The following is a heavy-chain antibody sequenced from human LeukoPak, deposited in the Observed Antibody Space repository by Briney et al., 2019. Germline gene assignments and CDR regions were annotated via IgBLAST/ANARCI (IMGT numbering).Heavy chain of an antibody. CDR3: AGLGYSGYGPRSRFDN. Sequence: GASVKVSCKVSGYTLTELSMHWVRQAPGKGLEWMGGFDPEDGETIYAQKFQGRVTMTEDTSTDTAYMELSSLRSEDTAVYYCAGLGYSGYGPRSRFDNWGQGTLITVST. J-gene: IGHJ4*02. CDR1: GYTLTELS. CDR2: FDPEDGET. V-gene: IGHV1-24*01. D-gene: IGHD5-12*01.